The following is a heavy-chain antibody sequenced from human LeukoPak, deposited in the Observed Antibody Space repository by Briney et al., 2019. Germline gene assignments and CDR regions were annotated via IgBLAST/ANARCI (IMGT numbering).Heavy chain of an antibody. CDR2: MNPNSGNT. Sequence: ASVKVSCKASGGTFTTHAINWVRQATGQGLEWMGWMNPNSGNTGYAQKFQGRVTMTRNTSISTAYMELSSLRSEDTAVYYCAICSGGSCDPNDAFDIWGQGTMVTVSS. J-gene: IGHJ3*02. CDR1: GGTFTTHA. D-gene: IGHD2-15*01. V-gene: IGHV1-8*02. CDR3: AICSGGSCDPNDAFDI.